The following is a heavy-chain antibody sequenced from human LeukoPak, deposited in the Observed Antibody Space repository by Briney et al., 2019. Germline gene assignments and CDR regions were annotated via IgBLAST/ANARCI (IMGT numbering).Heavy chain of an antibody. CDR1: GFPSSSYW. CDR2: IKSDGST. Sequence: PGGSPRLSCAPSGFPSSSYWIHWGRQAPGKGLGWVSRIKSDGSTNYADSVKGRFTISRDNAKNTVSLQMNSLRAEDTGVYYCARAPSEIGGYYPEYFRHWGQGTLVTVSS. D-gene: IGHD3-22*01. J-gene: IGHJ1*01. V-gene: IGHV3-74*01. CDR3: ARAPSEIGGYYPEYFRH.